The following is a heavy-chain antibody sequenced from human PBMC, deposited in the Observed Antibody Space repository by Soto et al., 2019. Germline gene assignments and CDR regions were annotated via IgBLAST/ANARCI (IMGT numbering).Heavy chain of an antibody. Sequence: GASVKVSCKASGGTFSSYAISWVRQAPGQGLEWMGGIIPIFGTANYAQKFQGRVTITADESTSTAYMELSSLRSEDTAAYYCARGQGGSYRTPYYYYGMDVWGQGTTVTVSS. CDR2: IIPIFGTA. V-gene: IGHV1-69*13. J-gene: IGHJ6*02. CDR3: ARGQGGSYRTPYYYYGMDV. CDR1: GGTFSSYA. D-gene: IGHD3-16*02.